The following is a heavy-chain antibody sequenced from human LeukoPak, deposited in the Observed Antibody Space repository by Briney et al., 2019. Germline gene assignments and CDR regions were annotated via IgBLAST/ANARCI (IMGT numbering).Heavy chain of an antibody. D-gene: IGHD6-19*01. CDR3: AKAPDNLSGWFDY. V-gene: IGHV3-53*01. J-gene: IGHJ4*02. CDR1: GFTISSNS. CDR2: IYSGTI. Sequence: GGSLRLSCTVSGFTISSNSMSWVRQAPGKGLEWVSFIYSGTIHYSDSVKGRFTISRDNSKNTLYLQMNSLRAEDTAVYYCAKAPDNLSGWFDYWGQGTLVTVSS.